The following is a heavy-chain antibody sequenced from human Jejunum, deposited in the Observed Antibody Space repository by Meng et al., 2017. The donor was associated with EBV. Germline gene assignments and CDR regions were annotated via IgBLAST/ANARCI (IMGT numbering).Heavy chain of an antibody. CDR3: TRGVGGTSYFDY. CDR2: IKSDGTTT. Sequence: EVQLVESGGGSVQPGXSLRLSCAASAFTFGSYWMHWVRQAPGKGLVWVSRIKSDGTTTNYADSVEGRFTISRDNAKNTLYLQMDSLRAEDTAVYYCTRGVGGTSYFDYWGQGTLVTVSS. V-gene: IGHV3-74*01. D-gene: IGHD1-26*01. J-gene: IGHJ4*02. CDR1: AFTFGSYW.